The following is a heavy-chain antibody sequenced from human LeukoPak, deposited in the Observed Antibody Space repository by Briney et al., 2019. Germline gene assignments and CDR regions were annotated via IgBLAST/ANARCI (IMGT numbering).Heavy chain of an antibody. CDR3: AKGGDSSGYYP. CDR2: ISGRAGSS. Sequence: GGSLRLSCVASGLTFNNYAMSWVRQTRGEGLEWVSTISGRAGSSYYADSVKGRFTISRDNSKNRLYLQMNSLRAEDTAVYFCAKGGDSSGYYPWGQGTLVTVS. J-gene: IGHJ5*02. CDR1: GLTFNNYA. D-gene: IGHD3-22*01. V-gene: IGHV3-23*01.